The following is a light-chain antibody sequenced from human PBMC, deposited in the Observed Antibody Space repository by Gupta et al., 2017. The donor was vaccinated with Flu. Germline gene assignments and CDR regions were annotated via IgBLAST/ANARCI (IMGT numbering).Light chain of an antibody. Sequence: IVLTQSPVTLSLSPGERATLSCRASQSISSSSLPWYQQTLGQAPRLLIYAASSGATGIPDRFSGGWSGTDFTLTISRLEPEVCAVYYWQHYGSSTFTFGPGTKVEIK. J-gene: IGKJ3*01. CDR2: AAS. CDR1: QSISSSS. V-gene: IGKV3-20*01. CDR3: QHYGSSTFT.